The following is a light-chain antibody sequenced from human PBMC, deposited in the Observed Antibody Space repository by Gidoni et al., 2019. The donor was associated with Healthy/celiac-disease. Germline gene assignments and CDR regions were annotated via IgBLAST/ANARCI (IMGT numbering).Light chain of an antibody. CDR2: DAS. V-gene: IGKV1-5*01. J-gene: IGKJ1*01. CDR3: QQYNSYSWT. Sequence: DIQMTQSSSTVSASVGDRVTITCRASQSISSWLAWYQQKPGKAPKLLIYDASSLESGVPSRFSGSGSGTEFTLTISSLQPDDFATYYCQQYNSYSWTFGQGTKVEIK. CDR1: QSISSW.